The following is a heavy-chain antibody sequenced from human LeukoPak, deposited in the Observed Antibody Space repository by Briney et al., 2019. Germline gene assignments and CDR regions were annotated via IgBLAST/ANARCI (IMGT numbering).Heavy chain of an antibody. D-gene: IGHD3-3*01. J-gene: IGHJ6*02. CDR1: GFTFSSYS. Sequence: GGSRRLSCAASGFTFSSYSMNWVRQAPGKGLEWVSYISSSSTIYYADSVKGRFTISRDNAKNSLYLQMNSLRAEDTAVYYCARDGTISYYYYYGMDVWGQGTTVTVSS. CDR2: ISSSSTI. CDR3: ARDGTISYYYYYGMDV. V-gene: IGHV3-48*01.